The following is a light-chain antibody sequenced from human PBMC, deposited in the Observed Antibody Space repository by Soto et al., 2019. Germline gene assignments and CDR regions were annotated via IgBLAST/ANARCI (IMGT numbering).Light chain of an antibody. Sequence: FTQAPGILSLSKRERASRSCRASQKISSTVLAWYQQKPGQAPRLLIYGASSRTTGIPDRFSGSGSGTDFTLAISRLEPEDFAMYYCHPYDSGTDGQGTKVDI. CDR1: QKISSTV. J-gene: IGKJ1*01. CDR2: GAS. CDR3: HPYDSGT. V-gene: IGKV3-20*01.